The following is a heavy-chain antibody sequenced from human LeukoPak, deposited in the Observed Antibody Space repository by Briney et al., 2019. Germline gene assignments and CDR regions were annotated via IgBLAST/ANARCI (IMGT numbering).Heavy chain of an antibody. D-gene: IGHD3-3*01. Sequence: ASVKVSCTASGYTFTNYGISWVRQAPGQGLEWMGWITTYTGNTNYAQNLQGRVTMTTDTSTSTVYMELRSLRSDDTAVYYCARDRVPYYYYMDVWGKGTTVTVSS. CDR1: GYTFTNYG. CDR2: ITTYTGNT. CDR3: ARDRVPYYYYMDV. J-gene: IGHJ6*03. V-gene: IGHV1-18*01.